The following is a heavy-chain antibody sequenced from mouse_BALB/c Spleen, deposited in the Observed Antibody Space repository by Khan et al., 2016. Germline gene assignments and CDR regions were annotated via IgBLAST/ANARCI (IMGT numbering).Heavy chain of an antibody. CDR2: IWRGGST. CDR3: AKNYYGSSYFDY. Sequence: QVQLKESGPGLVQPSQSLSITCTVSGFSLTSYGVHWVRQSPGKGLEWLGVIWRGGSTDYNAAFMSRLSITKDNSKSQVFFKMNSLQADDTAIYXRAKNYYGSSYFDYWGQGTTLTVSS. J-gene: IGHJ2*01. D-gene: IGHD1-1*01. CDR1: GFSLTSYG. V-gene: IGHV2-5*01.